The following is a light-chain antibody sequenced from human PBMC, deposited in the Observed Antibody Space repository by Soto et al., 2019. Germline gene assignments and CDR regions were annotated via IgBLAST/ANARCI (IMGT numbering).Light chain of an antibody. V-gene: IGKV3-20*01. J-gene: IGKJ4*01. CDR1: QSINSNN. CDR3: QQYGSPALS. CDR2: GAS. Sequence: EIVLTQSPGTLSLSPGERATLSCRAAQSINSNNLAWYQQRPGQGPRLLIYGASTRATGIPDRFSGSGSGTDFTLTITRVEPEDFVMYYCQQYGSPALSFGGGTKVEI.